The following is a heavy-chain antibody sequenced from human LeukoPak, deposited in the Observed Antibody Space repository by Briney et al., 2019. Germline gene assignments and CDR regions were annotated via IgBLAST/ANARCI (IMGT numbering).Heavy chain of an antibody. V-gene: IGHV4-39*01. Sequence: SETLSLTCTASGGSISSSSYYWGWIRQPPGKGLEWIGSIYYSGSTYYNPSLKSRVTISVDTSKNQFSLKLSSVTAADTAVYYCARHPNTVTTYYFDYWGQGTLVTVSS. D-gene: IGHD4-11*01. CDR2: IYYSGST. CDR1: GGSISSSSYY. J-gene: IGHJ4*02. CDR3: ARHPNTVTTYYFDY.